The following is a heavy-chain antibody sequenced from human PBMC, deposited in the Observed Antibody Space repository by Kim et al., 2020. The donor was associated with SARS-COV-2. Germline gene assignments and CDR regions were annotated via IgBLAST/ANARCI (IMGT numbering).Heavy chain of an antibody. CDR2: ISYDGSNK. CDR1: GFTFSSYG. V-gene: IGHV3-30*18. Sequence: GGSLRLSCAASGFTFSSYGMHWVRQAPGKGLEWVAVISYDGSNKYYADSVKGRFTISRDNSKNTLYLQMNSLRAEDTAVYYCAKPIGLRGAFDYWGQGTLVTVSS. CDR3: AKPIGLRGAFDY. D-gene: IGHD5-12*01. J-gene: IGHJ4*02.